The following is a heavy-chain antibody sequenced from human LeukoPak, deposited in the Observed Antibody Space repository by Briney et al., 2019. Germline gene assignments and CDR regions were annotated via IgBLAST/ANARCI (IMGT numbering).Heavy chain of an antibody. D-gene: IGHD3-10*01. V-gene: IGHV3-48*02. CDR1: GFTFSSYS. CDR2: ISSSSSTI. Sequence: PGGSLRLSCAASGFTFSSYSMNWVRQAPGKGLDWVSYISSSSSTIYYADSVKGRFTISRDNARNSLYLQMNSLRDEDTAEYYCARVYYGSGNNWFDAWGQGTLVTVSS. CDR3: ARVYYGSGNNWFDA. J-gene: IGHJ5*02.